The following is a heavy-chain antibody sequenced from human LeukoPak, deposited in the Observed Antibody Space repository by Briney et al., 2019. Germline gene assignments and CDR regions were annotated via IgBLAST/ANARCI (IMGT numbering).Heavy chain of an antibody. CDR3: AADKDNFWSGQTDAFDI. Sequence: SVKVSCKASGFTFTSSAVQWVRQARGQRLEWIGWIVVGSGNTDYAQKFQERVTITRDMSTSTAYMELSSLRSEDTAVYYCAADKDNFWSGQTDAFDIWGQGTMVTVSS. CDR1: GFTFTSSA. CDR2: IVVGSGNT. J-gene: IGHJ3*02. D-gene: IGHD3-3*01. V-gene: IGHV1-58*01.